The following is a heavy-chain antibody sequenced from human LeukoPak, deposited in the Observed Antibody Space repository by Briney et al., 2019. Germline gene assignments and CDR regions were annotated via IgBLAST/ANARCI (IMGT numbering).Heavy chain of an antibody. CDR3: ALDSSSTGYYYYYYMDV. D-gene: IGHD6-6*01. Sequence: SVKVSCKASGGTFSSYAISWVRQAPGQGLEGMGGIIPIFGTANYEQKFQGRVTITTDESTSTAYMVLSSLRSEDTAVYYCALDSSSTGYYYYYYMDVWGKGTTVTVSS. CDR1: GGTFSSYA. CDR2: IIPIFGTA. V-gene: IGHV1-69*05. J-gene: IGHJ6*03.